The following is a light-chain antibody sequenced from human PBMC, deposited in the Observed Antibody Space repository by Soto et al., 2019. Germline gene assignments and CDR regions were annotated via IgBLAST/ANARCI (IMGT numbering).Light chain of an antibody. CDR2: DVS. CDR1: SSDVGGYNF. J-gene: IGLJ1*01. CDR3: TSYTSSNTLYV. Sequence: QSALTQPASVSGSPGQSITISCTGTSSDVGGYNFVSWYQQHPGKAPKLMIYDVSNRPSGVSNRFSGSKSANTASLTISGPQADDEADYYCTSYTSSNTLYVFGTGTKLTVL. V-gene: IGLV2-14*01.